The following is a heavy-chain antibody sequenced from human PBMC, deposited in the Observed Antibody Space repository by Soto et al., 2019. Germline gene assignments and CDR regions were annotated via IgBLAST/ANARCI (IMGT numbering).Heavy chain of an antibody. V-gene: IGHV3-23*01. CDR3: AKDQSRMERSRGDY. J-gene: IGHJ4*02. CDR2: ISGSGGST. Sequence: EVQLLESGGGLVQPGGSLRLSCAASGFTFSSYAMSWVRQAPGKGLEWVSAISGSGGSTYYADSVKGRFTISRDNSKNTLYLQMSSLRAEDTAVYYCAKDQSRMERSRGDYWGQGTLVTVSS. CDR1: GFTFSSYA. D-gene: IGHD1-1*01.